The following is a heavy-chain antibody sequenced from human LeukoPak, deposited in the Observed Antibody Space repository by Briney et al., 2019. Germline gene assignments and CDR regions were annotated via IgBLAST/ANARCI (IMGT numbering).Heavy chain of an antibody. J-gene: IGHJ3*02. D-gene: IGHD6-19*01. CDR2: ISPSGENR. V-gene: IGHV3-48*01. Sequence: GGSLRLSCAGSGFIFGGYTMNWVCQAPGKGLEWLSYISPSGENRLYADSVKGRFSISRDNAENSVYLQMDSLRAEDTAVYYYASRRSGWPNDAFDIWGQGTMVTVTS. CDR3: ASRRSGWPNDAFDI. CDR1: GFIFGGYT.